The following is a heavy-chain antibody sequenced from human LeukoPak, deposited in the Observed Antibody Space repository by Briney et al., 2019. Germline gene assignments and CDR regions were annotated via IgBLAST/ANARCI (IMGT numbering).Heavy chain of an antibody. Sequence: GGSLRLSCAASGFTFSSSSMNWVRQAPGKGLEWVSSISSSSCYIYYADSVKGRFTISRDNAKNSLYPQMNSLRAEDTAVYYCARNGVVSDAFDVWGQGTMVTVSS. CDR3: ARNGVVSDAFDV. CDR1: GFTFSSSS. D-gene: IGHD3-3*01. V-gene: IGHV3-21*01. CDR2: ISSSSCYI. J-gene: IGHJ3*01.